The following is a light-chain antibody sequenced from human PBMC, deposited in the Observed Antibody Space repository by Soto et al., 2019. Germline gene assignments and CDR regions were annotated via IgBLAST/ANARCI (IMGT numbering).Light chain of an antibody. CDR1: QSISSY. Sequence: DIQMTQSPSSLSASVGDRVTITCRASQSISSYLNWYQQKPGKAPKLLIYAASSLQSGVPSRFSGSGSGTECTLTISSLQPDDVATYYCQHYNSYSEALGQGTKVDIK. J-gene: IGKJ1*01. CDR3: QHYNSYSEA. V-gene: IGKV1-39*01. CDR2: AAS.